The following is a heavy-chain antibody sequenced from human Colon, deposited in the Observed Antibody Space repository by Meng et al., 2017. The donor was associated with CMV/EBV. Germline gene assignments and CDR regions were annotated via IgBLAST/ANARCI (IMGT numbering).Heavy chain of an antibody. V-gene: IGHV7-4-1*02. CDR1: GYMFTRYN. J-gene: IGHJ1*01. CDR2: INPKTANP. Sequence: SCKAYGYMFTRYNINWVRQAPGQWLEWRGYINPKTANPTYVQGFTGRFVFSLDTSVSTAYLQISSLEAEDTAVYYCATGSVAADGKGYWGQGTLVTVSS. D-gene: IGHD6-13*01. CDR3: ATGSVAADGKGY.